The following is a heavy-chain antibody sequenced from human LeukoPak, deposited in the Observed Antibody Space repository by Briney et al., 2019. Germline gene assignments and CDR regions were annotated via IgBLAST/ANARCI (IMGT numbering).Heavy chain of an antibody. CDR3: AKQLGYCSDGSCYFPY. V-gene: IGHV3-23*01. Sequence: GGSLRLSCAASGFTFSSYAMHWVRQAPGKGLEWVSAISNDGGYTYYADSVQGRFTISRDNSTSTLCLQMNSLRAEDTAVYYCAKQLGYCSDGSCYFPYWGQGTLVTVSS. CDR1: GFTFSSYA. D-gene: IGHD2-15*01. J-gene: IGHJ4*02. CDR2: ISNDGGYT.